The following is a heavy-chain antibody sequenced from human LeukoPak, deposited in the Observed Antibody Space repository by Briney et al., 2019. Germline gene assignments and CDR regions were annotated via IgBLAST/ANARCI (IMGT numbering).Heavy chain of an antibody. CDR1: GGSFSGYY. D-gene: IGHD4-17*01. J-gene: IGHJ4*02. CDR3: ARGQGTVTTR. CDR2: INHSGSA. V-gene: IGHV4-34*01. Sequence: SETLSLTCAVSGGSFSGYYWTWIRQPPGKGLEWIGEINHSGSANYNPSLKSRVTISLDTSKKQFSLKLSSVTAADTAVYYCARGQGTVTTRWGQGTLVTVSS.